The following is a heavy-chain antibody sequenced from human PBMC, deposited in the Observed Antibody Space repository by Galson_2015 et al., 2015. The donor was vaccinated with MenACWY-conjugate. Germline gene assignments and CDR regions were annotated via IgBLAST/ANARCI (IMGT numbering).Heavy chain of an antibody. CDR1: GFTFSNYG. J-gene: IGHJ6*03. CDR3: ARGRGSLYYYMDV. Sequence: SLRLSCAASGFTFSNYGMHWVRQAPGKGLEWVAVIWDDGSNQYYPDSVKGRFTISRDNPKHTLYLQMNSLRAEDTAVYYCARGRGSLYYYMDVWGKGTTVTVSS. CDR2: IWDDGSNQ. D-gene: IGHD3-10*01. V-gene: IGHV3-33*01.